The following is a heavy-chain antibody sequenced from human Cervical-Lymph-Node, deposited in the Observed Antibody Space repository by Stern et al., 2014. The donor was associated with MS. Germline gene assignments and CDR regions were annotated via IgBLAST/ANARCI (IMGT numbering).Heavy chain of an antibody. V-gene: IGHV3-33*01. CDR1: GFSFSTYG. J-gene: IGHJ6*02. Sequence: VHLVESGGGVVQPGRSLRLSCAASGFSFSTYGMHWVRQAPGTGLEWVALIWYDVSYRYYVDYVEGRFTVSRDNSKNTLYLQMNSLRAEDTAVYHCARMSRDQLDYGMDVWGQGTTVTVSS. D-gene: IGHD5-24*01. CDR2: IWYDVSYR. CDR3: ARMSRDQLDYGMDV.